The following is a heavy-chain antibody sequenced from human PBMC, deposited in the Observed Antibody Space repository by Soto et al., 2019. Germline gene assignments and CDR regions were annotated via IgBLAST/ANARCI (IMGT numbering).Heavy chain of an antibody. CDR3: ARVAEDSSGYLDY. J-gene: IGHJ4*02. CDR2: INAGNGNT. CDR1: GYIFTKNA. V-gene: IGHV1-3*01. D-gene: IGHD3-22*01. Sequence: QVQLVQSGAEVKQPGASVKVSCKTSGYIFTKNAIHWVRQAPGYGLEWMAWINAGNGNTIYSQKFQGRVTITRDTSASTAYMELSSLRSEDTAVYYCARVAEDSSGYLDYWGQGTLVTVSS.